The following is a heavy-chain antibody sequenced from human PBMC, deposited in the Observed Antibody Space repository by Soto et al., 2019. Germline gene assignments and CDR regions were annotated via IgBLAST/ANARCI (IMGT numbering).Heavy chain of an antibody. CDR3: AKAKFYCVSSPYES. CDR2: ITADGGEK. J-gene: IGHJ5*02. Sequence: VQMVESGGGVVHPVGSLRLSCAVSGFTFADYAVHCVRQSAGKGLEWVSLITADGGEKYYANSVRSRFTISRDNSKDSFYLQMNSLILEETAMYYCAKAKFYCVSSPYESWGQGTLVTV. D-gene: IGHD2-8*02. V-gene: IGHV3-43*02. CDR1: GFTFADYA.